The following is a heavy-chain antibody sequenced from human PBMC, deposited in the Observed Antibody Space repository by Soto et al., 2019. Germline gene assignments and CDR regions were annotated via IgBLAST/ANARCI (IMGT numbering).Heavy chain of an antibody. CDR3: AKDGGVDVYFGNWLDP. V-gene: IGHV1-69*15. J-gene: IGHJ5*02. Sequence: QVHLVQSGDELKKPGSSVNVSCKASGGTFSNYAITCVRQAPGQGLEWVGRIISIFGTTNVAQKFQGRGTIPADESTTTAYMELSGMRSDATAVYYCAKDGGVDVYFGNWLDPLGQGTLVTVSS. CDR2: IISIFGTT. CDR1: GGTFSNYA. D-gene: IGHD2-8*02.